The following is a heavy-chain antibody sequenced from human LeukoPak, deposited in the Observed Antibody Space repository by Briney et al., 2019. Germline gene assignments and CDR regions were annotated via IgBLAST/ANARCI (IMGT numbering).Heavy chain of an antibody. J-gene: IGHJ4*02. V-gene: IGHV3-7*01. CDR3: TQNLVAAAGDH. D-gene: IGHD6-13*01. Sequence: GGSLRLSCAASGFTFSNYWMTWVRQAPGKGLEWVANIKPDGSVGYYVDSVRGRFIISRDNAGNSLYLQMNSLRVADTAVYYCTQNLVAAAGDHWGQGTLLIVSS. CDR2: IKPDGSVG. CDR1: GFTFSNYW.